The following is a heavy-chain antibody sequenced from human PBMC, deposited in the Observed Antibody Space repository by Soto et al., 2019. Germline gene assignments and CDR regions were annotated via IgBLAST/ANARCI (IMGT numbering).Heavy chain of an antibody. D-gene: IGHD3-3*02. Sequence: GVTLRLSFTASAFTLSTYAMHWVRQAPGKELEWEAVISYDGINKDYADSVKGRFTISRDNSKNTVYLQMNSPTPEDTAVYLCARPIFDYYHYGMGVWGQGTTVTVS. J-gene: IGHJ6*02. CDR3: ARPIFDYYHYGMGV. CDR1: AFTLSTYA. CDR2: ISYDGINK. V-gene: IGHV3-30*03.